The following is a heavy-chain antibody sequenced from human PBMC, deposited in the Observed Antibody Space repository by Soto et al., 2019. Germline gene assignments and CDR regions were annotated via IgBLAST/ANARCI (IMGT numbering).Heavy chain of an antibody. CDR1: GGSISSYY. CDR3: ARGFLGDCSGGSCPGYSFDI. Sequence: SETLSLTCTVSGGSISSYYWSWIRQPPGKGLEWIGYIHYSGSTNYNPSLKSRVTMSVDTSKNQFSLKLSSVTDADTAVYYCARGFLGDCSGGSCPGYSFDIWGQGTMVTVSS. J-gene: IGHJ3*02. CDR2: IHYSGST. D-gene: IGHD2-15*01. V-gene: IGHV4-59*01.